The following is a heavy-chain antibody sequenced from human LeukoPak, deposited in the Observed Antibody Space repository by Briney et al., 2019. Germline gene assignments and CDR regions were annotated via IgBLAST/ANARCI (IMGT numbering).Heavy chain of an antibody. CDR1: GLTFSGFE. D-gene: IGHD5-24*01. CDR3: ARRSRD. J-gene: IGHJ4*02. Sequence: GGSLRLSCVGSGLTFSGFEMNWVRQAPGKGLEWVSHIRGDGTTKSYADSVKGRFTISRDNAKNSLYLQMNSLRAEDTAIYYCARRSRDWGQGTLVTVSS. CDR2: IRGDGTTK. V-gene: IGHV3-48*03.